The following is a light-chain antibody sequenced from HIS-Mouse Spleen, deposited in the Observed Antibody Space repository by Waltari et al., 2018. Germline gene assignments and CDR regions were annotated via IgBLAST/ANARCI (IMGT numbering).Light chain of an antibody. J-gene: IGLJ2*01. CDR3: CSYAGSYTLV. CDR2: DVS. CDR1: STDVGGYNY. Sequence: QSALTQPRSVSGSPGQSVTISCPGTSTDVGGYNYVPWYQQHPGKAPNLMIYDVSKRPSGVPDRFSGSKSGNTASLTISGLQAEDEADYYCCSYAGSYTLVFGGGTKLTVL. V-gene: IGLV2-11*01.